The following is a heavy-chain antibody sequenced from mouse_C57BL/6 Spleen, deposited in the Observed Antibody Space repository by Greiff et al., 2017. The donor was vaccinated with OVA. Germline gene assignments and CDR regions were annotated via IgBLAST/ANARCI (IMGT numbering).Heavy chain of an antibody. CDR3: ARRHYYYGSSYSAWFAY. V-gene: IGHV14-3*01. CDR1: GFNIKNTY. D-gene: IGHD1-1*01. CDR2: IDPANGNT. Sequence: VQLQQSVAELVRPGASVKLSCTASGFNIKNTYMHWVKQRPEQGLEWIGRIDPANGNTKYAPKFQGKATITADTSSNTAYLQLSSLTSEASAIYSCARRHYYYGSSYSAWFAYWGQGTLVTVSA. J-gene: IGHJ3*01.